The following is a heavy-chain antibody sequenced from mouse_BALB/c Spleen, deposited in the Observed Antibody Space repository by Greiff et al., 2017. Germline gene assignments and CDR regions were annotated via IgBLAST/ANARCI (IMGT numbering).Heavy chain of an antibody. CDR3: ARPQDGGFAY. V-gene: IGHV1-4*02. CDR2: INPSSGYT. J-gene: IGHJ3*01. Sequence: QVQLKQSAAELARPGASVKMSCKASGYTFTSYTMHWVKQRPGQGLEWIGYINPSSGYTEYNQKFKDKTTLTADKSSSTAYMQLSSLTSEDSAVYYCARPQDGGFAYWGQGTLVTVSA. CDR1: GYTFTSYT.